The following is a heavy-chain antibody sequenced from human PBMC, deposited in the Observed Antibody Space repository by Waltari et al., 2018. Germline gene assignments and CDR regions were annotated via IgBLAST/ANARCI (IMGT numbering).Heavy chain of an antibody. CDR1: GFTFSSYW. J-gene: IGHJ4*02. V-gene: IGHV3-74*01. CDR2: INRDGSST. CDR3: ARDHSSSLIDY. D-gene: IGHD6-6*01. Sequence: EVQLVESGGGLVQPGGSLRLSCAASGFTFSSYWLTCVRQAPGKGLVWVSRINRDGSSTSYADSVKGRFTISRDNAKNTLYLQMNSLRAEDTAVYYCARDHSSSLIDYWGQGTLVTVSS.